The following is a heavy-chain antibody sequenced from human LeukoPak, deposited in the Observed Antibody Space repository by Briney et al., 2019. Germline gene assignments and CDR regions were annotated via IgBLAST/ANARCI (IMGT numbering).Heavy chain of an antibody. CDR2: ISYDGSNK. CDR1: GFTFSSYA. CDR3: ARDLHRSSTSCLYYYYYYGMDV. V-gene: IGHV3-30*04. Sequence: PGRSLRLSCAASGFTFSSYAMHWVRQAPGKGLEWVAVISYDGSNKYYADSVKGRFTISRDNSKNTLYLQMNSLRAEDTAVYYCARDLHRSSTSCLYYYYYYGMDVWGKGTTVTVSS. D-gene: IGHD2-2*01. J-gene: IGHJ6*04.